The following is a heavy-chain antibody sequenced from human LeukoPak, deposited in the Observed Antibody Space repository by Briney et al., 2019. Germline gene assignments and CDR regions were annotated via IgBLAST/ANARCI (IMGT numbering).Heavy chain of an antibody. CDR3: ARHSPSGWYYFDS. J-gene: IGHJ4*02. Sequence: SETLSLTCSASGDSMTTFDWSWIRQAAGKGLEWFGQVFTSGTTAYSSSLKSRLTISLDKSNNQVSLKLISMTAADTAVYYCARHSPSGWYYFDSWGQGALVIVSS. V-gene: IGHV4-4*07. D-gene: IGHD6-19*01. CDR2: VFTSGTT. CDR1: GDSMTTFD.